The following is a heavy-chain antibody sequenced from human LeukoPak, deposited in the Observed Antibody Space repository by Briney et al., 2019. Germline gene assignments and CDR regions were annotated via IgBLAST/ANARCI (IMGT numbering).Heavy chain of an antibody. J-gene: IGHJ4*02. CDR3: ARETSSSPTLYYGSGSYSY. V-gene: IGHV1-8*01. CDR1: GYTFTSYD. CDR2: MNPNSGNT. Sequence: ASVKFSCKASGYTFTSYDINWVRQATGQGLEWMGWMNPNSGNTGYAQKFQGRVTMTRNTSISTAYMELSSLRSEDTAVYYCARETSSSPTLYYGSGSYSYWGQGTLVTVSS. D-gene: IGHD3-10*01.